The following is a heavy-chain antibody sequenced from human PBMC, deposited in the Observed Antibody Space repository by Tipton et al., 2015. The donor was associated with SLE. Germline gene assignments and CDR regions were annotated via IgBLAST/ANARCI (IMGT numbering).Heavy chain of an antibody. Sequence: TLSLTCTVSGGSISSSNYYWGWIRQPPGKGLEWIGSIYYSGSTYYNPSLKSRVTISVDTSKNQFSLKLSSVTAADTAVYYCAGVSRDAFEIWGQGTMVTVSS. CDR3: AGVSRDAFEI. CDR1: GGSISSSNYY. J-gene: IGHJ3*02. V-gene: IGHV4-39*07. CDR2: IYYSGST. D-gene: IGHD5/OR15-5a*01.